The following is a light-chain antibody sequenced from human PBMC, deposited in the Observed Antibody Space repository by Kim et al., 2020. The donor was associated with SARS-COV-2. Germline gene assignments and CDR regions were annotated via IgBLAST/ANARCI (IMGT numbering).Light chain of an antibody. Sequence: IVLTQSPGTLSLSPGERATLSCRTSQTINSNYLAWFQQKPGQAPRLLIHDASSRAPGIPVRFSGSGSGTDFTLTISRVEPEDFAVYYCQQYGAAPDTFGQGTRLEI. CDR1: QTINSNY. CDR2: DAS. J-gene: IGKJ2*01. V-gene: IGKV3-20*01. CDR3: QQYGAAPDT.